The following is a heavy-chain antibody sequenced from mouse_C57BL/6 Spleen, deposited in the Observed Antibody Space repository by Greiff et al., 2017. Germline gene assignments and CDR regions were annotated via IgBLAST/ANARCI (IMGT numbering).Heavy chain of an antibody. CDR3: ARFTTVAMDY. CDR2: IYPGSGST. D-gene: IGHD1-1*01. J-gene: IGHJ4*01. V-gene: IGHV1-55*01. CDR1: GYAFSSSW. Sequence: QVQLQQSGPELVKPGASVKISCKASGYAFSSSWMNWVKQRPGQGLEWIGDIYPGSGSTNYNEKFKSKATLTVDTSSSTAYMQLSSLTSEDSAVYYCARFTTVAMDYWGQGTSVTVSS.